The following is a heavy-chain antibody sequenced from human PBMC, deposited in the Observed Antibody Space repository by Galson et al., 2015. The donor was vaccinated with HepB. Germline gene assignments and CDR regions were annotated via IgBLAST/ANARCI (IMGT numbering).Heavy chain of an antibody. CDR1: GFAFDTHA. J-gene: IGHJ5*01. CDR3: AKGYGLFDS. Sequence: SLRLSCAASGFAFDTHAMSWVRQAPGRGLEWIPGISGNGDSTFYADSVKGRFTVSRDNSNNMLYLQMNSLIAQDAGLYFCAKGYGLFDSWGQGILVTVSS. V-gene: IGHV3-23*01. D-gene: IGHD5-18*01. CDR2: ISGNGDST.